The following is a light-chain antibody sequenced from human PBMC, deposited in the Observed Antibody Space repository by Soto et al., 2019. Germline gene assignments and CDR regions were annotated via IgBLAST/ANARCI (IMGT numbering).Light chain of an antibody. CDR1: SSDVGIYDY. CDR3: FSYAGDYMFV. V-gene: IGLV2-23*02. CDR2: EVT. J-gene: IGLJ1*01. Sequence: QSALTQPASVSGSRGQSISISCTGTSSDVGIYDYVSWYQHHPGKAPKLMVYEVTNRPSGVSNRFSGSKSDNTASLTISGLQAEDEGDYYCFSYAGDYMFVFGTGTKLTVL.